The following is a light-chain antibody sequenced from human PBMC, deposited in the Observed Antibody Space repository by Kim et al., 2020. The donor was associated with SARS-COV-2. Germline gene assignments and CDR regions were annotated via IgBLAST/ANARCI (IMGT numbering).Light chain of an antibody. CDR3: QVWDNNSVHYD. Sequence: SYEPTQPPSVSVAPGETARITCGGDNIGSKSVHWYQQKPGQAPVLVIYYNSVRPSGIPDRFSGSNSGNTATRTISRVEAGDEADFYCQVWDNNSVHYDFG. CDR2: YNS. V-gene: IGLV3-21*04. CDR1: NIGSKS. J-gene: IGLJ1*01.